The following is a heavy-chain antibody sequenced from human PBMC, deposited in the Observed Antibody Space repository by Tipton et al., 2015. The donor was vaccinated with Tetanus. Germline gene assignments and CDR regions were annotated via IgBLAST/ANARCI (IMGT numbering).Heavy chain of an antibody. J-gene: IGHJ4*02. CDR2: ISYDGSNK. V-gene: IGHV3-30*18. D-gene: IGHD4-17*01. Sequence: SLRLSCAASGFTFSSYGMHWVRQAPGKGLEWVAVISYDGSNKYYADSVKGRFTISKDNSKNTLHLQMNSLRAEDTAVYYCAKVEGGPPGPQDYGDYGGFDYWGQGTLVTVSS. CDR1: GFTFSSYG. CDR3: AKVEGGPPGPQDYGDYGGFDY.